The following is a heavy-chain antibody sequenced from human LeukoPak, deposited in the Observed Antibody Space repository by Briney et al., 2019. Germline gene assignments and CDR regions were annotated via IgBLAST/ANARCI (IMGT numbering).Heavy chain of an antibody. CDR1: GGSISSSSYY. Sequence: SETLSLTCTVSGGSISSSSYYWGWIRQPPGKGLEWIGSIYYSGSTYYNPSLKSRVTISVDTSKNQFSLKLSSVTAADTAVYYCARAQTYYYDSSGYYYWFDPWGQGTLVTVSS. V-gene: IGHV4-39*07. D-gene: IGHD3-22*01. J-gene: IGHJ5*02. CDR3: ARAQTYYYDSSGYYYWFDP. CDR2: IYYSGST.